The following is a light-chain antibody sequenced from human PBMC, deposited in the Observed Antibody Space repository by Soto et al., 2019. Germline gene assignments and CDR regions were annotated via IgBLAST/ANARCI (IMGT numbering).Light chain of an antibody. Sequence: QSALTQPASVSGSPGQSTTISCAGTSSYVGAYDYVSWYQQHPDKVPKLLIYDVNNRPSGVSNRFSGSKSGNTASLTITGLQAEDEADYYCNSFTSSSTHVFGTGTKVTVL. CDR3: NSFTSSSTHV. CDR1: SSYVGAYDY. CDR2: DVN. J-gene: IGLJ1*01. V-gene: IGLV2-14*03.